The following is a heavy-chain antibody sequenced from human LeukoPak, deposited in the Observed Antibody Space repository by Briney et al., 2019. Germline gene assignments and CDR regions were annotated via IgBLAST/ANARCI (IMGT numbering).Heavy chain of an antibody. V-gene: IGHV3-21*04. Sequence: GGSLRLSCAASGFTFSSYSMNWVRQAPGKGLEWVSSISSSSSYIYYADSVKGRFTISRDNSKNTLYLQMNSLRAEDTAVYYCARARLLWFGEYWGQGTLVTVSS. D-gene: IGHD3-10*01. J-gene: IGHJ4*02. CDR3: ARARLLWFGEY. CDR2: ISSSSSYI. CDR1: GFTFSSYS.